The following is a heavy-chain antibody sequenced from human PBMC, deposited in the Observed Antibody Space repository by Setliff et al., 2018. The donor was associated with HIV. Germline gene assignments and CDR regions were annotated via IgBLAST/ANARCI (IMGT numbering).Heavy chain of an antibody. D-gene: IGHD5-18*01. CDR3: ARHCGYSPGQICYYYLDI. CDR1: GASIGSSHYY. J-gene: IGHJ6*03. V-gene: IGHV4-39*01. Sequence: SETLSLTCSVSGASIGSSHYYWGWIRQLPGKGLEWVASIYYNGSPFYNPSLKSRVTISVDTSKNQFSLNLSSVTAADTAVYYCARHCGYSPGQICYYYLDIWGKGATVTVSS. CDR2: IYYNGSP.